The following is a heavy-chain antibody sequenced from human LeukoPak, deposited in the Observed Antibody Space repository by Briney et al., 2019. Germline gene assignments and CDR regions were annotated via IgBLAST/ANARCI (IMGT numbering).Heavy chain of an antibody. CDR1: GGSISSSNW. V-gene: IGHV4-4*02. J-gene: IGHJ6*02. D-gene: IGHD6-13*01. Sequence: PSETLSLTCAVSGGSISSSNWWSWVRQPPGKGLEWIGEIYHSGSTNYNPSLKSRVTISVDKSKNQFSLKLSSVTAADTAVYYCARAPGIAAAGYYYYYGMDVWGQGTTVTVSS. CDR3: ARAPGIAAAGYYYYYGMDV. CDR2: IYHSGST.